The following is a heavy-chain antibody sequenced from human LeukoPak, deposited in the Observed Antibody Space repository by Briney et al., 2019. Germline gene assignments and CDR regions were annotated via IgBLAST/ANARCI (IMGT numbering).Heavy chain of an antibody. D-gene: IGHD2-15*01. CDR3: ARERGGSYSAIDY. CDR2: ISSSSITI. J-gene: IGHJ4*02. Sequence: GGSLRLSCAASGFTFSSYSLNWVRQAPGKGLEWVSFISSSSITIYYADSVKGRFTISRDNAEKSLYLQMNSLRAEDTAVYYCARERGGSYSAIDYWGQGTLVTVSS. CDR1: GFTFSSYS. V-gene: IGHV3-48*04.